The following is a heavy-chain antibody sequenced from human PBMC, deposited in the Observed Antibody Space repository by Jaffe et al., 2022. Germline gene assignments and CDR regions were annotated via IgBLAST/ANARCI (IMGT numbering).Heavy chain of an antibody. CDR1: GGSISSSSYY. Sequence: QLQLQESGPGLVKPSETLSLTCTVSGGSISSSSYYWGWIRQPPGKGLEWIGSIYYSGSTYYNPSLKSRVTISVDTSKNQFSLKLSSVTAADTAVYYCARLRPPVQGVIAFDYWGQGTLVTVSS. D-gene: IGHD3-10*01. V-gene: IGHV4-39*01. CDR3: ARLRPPVQGVIAFDY. CDR2: IYYSGST. J-gene: IGHJ4*02.